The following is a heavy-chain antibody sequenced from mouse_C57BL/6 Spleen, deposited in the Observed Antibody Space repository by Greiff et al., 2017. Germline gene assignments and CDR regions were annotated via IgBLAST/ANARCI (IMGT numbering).Heavy chain of an antibody. CDR2: ISSGSSTI. Sequence: EVQRVESGGGLVKPGGSLKLSCAASGFTISDYGMHWVRQAPEKGLEWVAYISSGSSTIYYADTVKGRFTISRDNAKNTLFLQMTSLRSEDTAMYYCARLYYYARSYWGQGTSVTVSS. CDR1: GFTISDYG. CDR3: ARLYYYARSY. V-gene: IGHV5-17*01. J-gene: IGHJ4*01.